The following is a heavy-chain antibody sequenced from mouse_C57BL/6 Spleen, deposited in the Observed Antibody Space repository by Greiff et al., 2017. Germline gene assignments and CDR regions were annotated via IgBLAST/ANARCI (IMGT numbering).Heavy chain of an antibody. CDR1: GYSITSGYY. D-gene: IGHD2-2*01. CDR3: ANYYGYDGWFAY. J-gene: IGHJ3*01. V-gene: IGHV3-6*01. CDR2: ISYDGSN. Sequence: DVKLVESGPGLVKPSQSLSLTCSVTGYSITSGYYWNWIRQFPGNKLEWMGYISYDGSNNYNPSLKNRISITRDTSKNQFFLKLNSVTTEDTATYYCANYYGYDGWFAYWGQGTLVTVSA.